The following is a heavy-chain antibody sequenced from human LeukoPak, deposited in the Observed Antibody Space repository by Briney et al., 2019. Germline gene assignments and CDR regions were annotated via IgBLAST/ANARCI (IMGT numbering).Heavy chain of an antibody. CDR3: ATSDY. CDR1: GGSISSYY. J-gene: IGHJ4*02. Sequence: SETLSLTCTVSGGSISSYYWSWIRQPPGKGLEWIGYIYYSGGTNYNPFLKSRVTISVDTSKNQFSLKLSSVTAADTAVYYCATSDYWGQGTLVTVSS. V-gene: IGHV4-59*01. CDR2: IYYSGGT.